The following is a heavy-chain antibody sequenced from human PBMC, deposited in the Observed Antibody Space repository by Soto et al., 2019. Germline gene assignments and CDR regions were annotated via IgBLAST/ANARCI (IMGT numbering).Heavy chain of an antibody. CDR1: GGTFSSYT. D-gene: IGHD5-12*01. V-gene: IGHV1-69*01. CDR3: ATDTGQAMATMSRDYYFDC. J-gene: IGHJ4*02. CDR2: IIPIFATT. Sequence: QVQLVQSGAEVKKPGSSVKVSCKASGGTFSSYTFSWVRQAPGQGLEWMGGIIPIFATTNNAQKFQGRITITADESTSTAYMALSSLRSEDTAVYYCATDTGQAMATMSRDYYFDCWGQGTLVTVSS.